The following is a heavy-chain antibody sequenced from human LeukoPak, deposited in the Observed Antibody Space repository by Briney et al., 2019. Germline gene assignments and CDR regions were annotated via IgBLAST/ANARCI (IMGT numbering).Heavy chain of an antibody. CDR3: ARKLLGYILPLNWFDP. CDR1: GGSISSYY. CDR2: INHSGST. Sequence: PSETLSLTCTVSGGSISSYYWSWIRQPPGKGLEWIGEINHSGSTNYNPSLKSRVTISVDTSKNQFSLKLSSVTAADTAVYYCARKLLGYILPLNWFDPWGQGTLVTVSS. J-gene: IGHJ5*02. V-gene: IGHV4-34*01. D-gene: IGHD2-21*01.